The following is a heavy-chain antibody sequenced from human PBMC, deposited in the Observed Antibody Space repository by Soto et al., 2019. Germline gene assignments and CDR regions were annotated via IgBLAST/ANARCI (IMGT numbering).Heavy chain of an antibody. V-gene: IGHV1-18*01. Sequence: ASVRVSCKASGYTFTSYGISWVRQAPGQGLEWMGWISAYNGNTKYAQKLQGRVTMTTDTSTSTAYMELRSLRSDDTAVYYCARDLAVGLVDYWGQGSLVTVSS. D-gene: IGHD6-19*01. CDR1: GYTFTSYG. CDR2: ISAYNGNT. CDR3: ARDLAVGLVDY. J-gene: IGHJ4*02.